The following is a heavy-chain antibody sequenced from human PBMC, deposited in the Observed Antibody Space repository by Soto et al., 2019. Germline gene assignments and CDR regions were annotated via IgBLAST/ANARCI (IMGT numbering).Heavy chain of an antibody. Sequence: SDTLSLTCACSGCSVSSYYCRWIRQPPGKGLEWIGSIYYSGSTYYNPSLKSRVTISVDTSKNQFSLKLSSVTAADTAVYYCAGYYGGNSDYYYYGMDVWGQGTTVTVS. J-gene: IGHJ6*02. CDR3: AGYYGGNSDYYYYGMDV. D-gene: IGHD4-17*01. V-gene: IGHV4-59*05. CDR2: IYYSGST. CDR1: GCSVSSYY.